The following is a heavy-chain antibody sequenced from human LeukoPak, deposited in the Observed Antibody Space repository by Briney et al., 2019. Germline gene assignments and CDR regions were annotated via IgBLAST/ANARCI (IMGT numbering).Heavy chain of an antibody. CDR2: INSDGSST. CDR1: GFTFSSYW. J-gene: IGHJ6*02. CDR3: AALEILGYYYYGMDV. Sequence: RPGGPLRLSCAASGFTFSSYWMHWVRQAPGKGLVWVSRINSDGSSTSYADSVKGRFTISRDNAKNTLYLQMNSLRAEDTAVYYCAALEILGYYYYGMDVWGQGTTVTVSS. D-gene: IGHD2-15*01. V-gene: IGHV3-74*01.